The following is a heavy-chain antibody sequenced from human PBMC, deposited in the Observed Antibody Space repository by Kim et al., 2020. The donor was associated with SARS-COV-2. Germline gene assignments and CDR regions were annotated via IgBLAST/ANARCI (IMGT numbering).Heavy chain of an antibody. V-gene: IGHV1-3*01. D-gene: IGHD3-22*01. Sequence: QTFQGRVTITMDTSASTAYMELRSLRSEDTAIFYCARGGYSTGYYYYFDYWGQGTLVTVSS. CDR3: ARGGYSTGYYYYFDY. J-gene: IGHJ4*02.